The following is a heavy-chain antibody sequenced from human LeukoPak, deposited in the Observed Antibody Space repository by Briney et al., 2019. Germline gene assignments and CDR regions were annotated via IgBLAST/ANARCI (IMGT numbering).Heavy chain of an antibody. CDR2: IDDVGSGT. Sequence: TGGSLRLSCAVSGFTLSSNWMHWVRQVPGKGLVWVSRIDDVGSGTSYADSVKGRFTISRYDAKNTVYLQMNSLRAEDTAVYYCATVFDFWGQGTLVTVSS. J-gene: IGHJ5*01. CDR1: GFTLSSNW. CDR3: ATVFDF. V-gene: IGHV3-74*01. D-gene: IGHD2-21*02.